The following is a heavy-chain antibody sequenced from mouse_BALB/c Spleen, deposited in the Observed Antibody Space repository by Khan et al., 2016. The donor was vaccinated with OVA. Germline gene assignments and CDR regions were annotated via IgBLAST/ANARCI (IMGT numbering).Heavy chain of an antibody. J-gene: IGHJ4*01. CDR2: IYPGDGST. Sequence: QVQLQQSGPELVKPGALVKISCKASGYTFTAYDINWAKQRPGQGLEWIGWIYPGDGSTKYNENFKDKATLNADKSSNTAYVQLSSLTPKKSAVYFCAREGLRGVAMSCWGQGTAVTVSS. CDR1: GYTFTAYD. CDR3: AREGLRGVAMSC. D-gene: IGHD2-4*01. V-gene: IGHV1S56*01.